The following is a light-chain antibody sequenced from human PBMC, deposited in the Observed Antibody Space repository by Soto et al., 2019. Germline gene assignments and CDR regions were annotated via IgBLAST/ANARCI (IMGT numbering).Light chain of an antibody. CDR2: DTS. J-gene: IGKJ4*01. V-gene: IGKV3-20*01. Sequence: EVVLTQSPGTLSLSPGERATLSCRASQNVFNNYLACYHQRPGQSPRLLIYDTSTRATGVPDRFSASGSGTDFTLPIRSLEPEDFAVYSCQQYGGSTLVTFGGGTKVEIK. CDR3: QQYGGSTLVT. CDR1: QNVFNNY.